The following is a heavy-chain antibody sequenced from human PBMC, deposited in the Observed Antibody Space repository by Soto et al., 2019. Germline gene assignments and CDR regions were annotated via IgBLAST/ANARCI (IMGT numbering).Heavy chain of an antibody. CDR2: INAGNGNT. V-gene: IGHV1-3*01. J-gene: IGHJ5*02. Sequence: ASVKVSCKASGYTFTSYAMHWVRQAPGQRLEWMGWINAGNGNTKYSQKFQGRVTITRDTSASTAYMELSSLRSEDTAVYYCARDYIVLMVYARYNWFDPWGQGTLVTVSS. D-gene: IGHD2-8*01. CDR1: GYTFTSYA. CDR3: ARDYIVLMVYARYNWFDP.